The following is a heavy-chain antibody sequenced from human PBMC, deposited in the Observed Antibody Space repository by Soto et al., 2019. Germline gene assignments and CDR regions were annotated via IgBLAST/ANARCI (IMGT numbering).Heavy chain of an antibody. J-gene: IGHJ4*02. V-gene: IGHV1-3*01. Sequence: GASVKVSCKASGYTFTSYAMHWVRQAPGQRLEWMGWINAGNGNTKYSQKFQGRVTITRDTSASTAYMELSSLRSEDTAVYYCARVAAYYDFWSGWAFWGQGTLVTVSS. CDR3: ARVAAYYDFWSGWAF. CDR1: GYTFTSYA. CDR2: INAGNGNT. D-gene: IGHD3-3*01.